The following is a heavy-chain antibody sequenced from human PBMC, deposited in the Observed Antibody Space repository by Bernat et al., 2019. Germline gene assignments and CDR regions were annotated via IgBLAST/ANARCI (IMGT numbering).Heavy chain of an antibody. CDR2: ISSSSSYT. Sequence: QVQLVESGGGLVKPGGSLRLSCAASGFTFSDYYMSWIRQAPGKGLEWVSYISSSSSYTNYADSVKGRFTISSDNAKNSLYLQMTSLRAEETAVYYCARYYGSGSYYNSNGNWFDPWGQGTLVTVSS. CDR1: GFTFSDYY. D-gene: IGHD3-10*01. CDR3: ARYYGSGSYYNSNGNWFDP. J-gene: IGHJ5*02. V-gene: IGHV3-11*05.